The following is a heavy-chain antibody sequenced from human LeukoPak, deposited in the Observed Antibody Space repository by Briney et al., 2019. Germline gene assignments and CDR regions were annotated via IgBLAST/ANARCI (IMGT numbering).Heavy chain of an antibody. CDR2: ISGDGSST. D-gene: IGHD3-3*01. CDR1: GFTFDDYA. J-gene: IGHJ4*02. V-gene: IGHV3-43*02. CDR3: AKGLRFLEWLPDY. Sequence: GGSLRLSCAASGFTFDDYAMHWVRQAPGKGLEWVSLISGDGSSTYYADSVKGRSTISRDNSRNSLYLQMNSLRTEDTALYYCAKGLRFLEWLPDYWGQGTLVTVSS.